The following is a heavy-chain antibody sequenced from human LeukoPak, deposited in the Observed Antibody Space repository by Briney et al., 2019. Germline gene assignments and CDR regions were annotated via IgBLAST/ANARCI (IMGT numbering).Heavy chain of an antibody. CDR3: ARDLLPGYPWPEPGTQNFDY. D-gene: IGHD5-12*01. V-gene: IGHV1-18*01. CDR1: GYTFTSYG. Sequence: GASVKVSCKASGYTFTSYGISWVRQAPGQGLEWMGWISAYNGNTNYAQKLQGRVTMTTDTSTSTAYMELRSLRSDDTAVYYCARDLLPGYPWPEPGTQNFDYWGQGTLVTVSS. CDR2: ISAYNGNT. J-gene: IGHJ4*02.